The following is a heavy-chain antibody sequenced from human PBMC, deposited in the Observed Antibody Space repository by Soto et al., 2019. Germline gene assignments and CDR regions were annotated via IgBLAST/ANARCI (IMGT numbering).Heavy chain of an antibody. CDR1: GFTFSGSA. V-gene: IGHV3-73*01. CDR3: TRIFDGSDSLPPDFDR. D-gene: IGHD2-21*01. J-gene: IGHJ4*02. Sequence: PGGSLRLSCAASGFTFSGSAMHWVRQASGKGLEWVGQIRRKAKSYATEYVASVKGRFTISRDDSKNMAYLQMNSLKTEDTAVYYCTRIFDGSDSLPPDFDRWGQGTLVTVAS. CDR2: IRRKAKSYAT.